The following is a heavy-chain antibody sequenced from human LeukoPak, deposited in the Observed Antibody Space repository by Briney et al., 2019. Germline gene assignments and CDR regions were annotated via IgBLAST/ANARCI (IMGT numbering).Heavy chain of an antibody. J-gene: IGHJ4*02. CDR2: ISYDGSNK. CDR1: GFTFSSYA. Sequence: GGSLRLSCAASGFTFSSYAMHWVRQAPGKGLEWMAVISYDGSNKYYADSVKGRFTISRDNSKNTLYLQMNSLRAEDTAVYYCARGRLISYWGQGTLVTVSS. D-gene: IGHD3-22*01. V-gene: IGHV3-30-3*01. CDR3: ARGRLISY.